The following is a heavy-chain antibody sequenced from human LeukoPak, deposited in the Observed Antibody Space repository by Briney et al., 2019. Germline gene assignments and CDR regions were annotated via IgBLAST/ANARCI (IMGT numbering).Heavy chain of an antibody. CDR2: IYYSGST. CDR1: GGSISSYY. V-gene: IGHV4-59*01. J-gene: IGHJ4*02. Sequence: SETLSLTCIVSGGSISSYYWSWIRQPPGKGLEWIGYIYYSGSTNYNPSLKSRVTISVDTSKNQFSLKLSSVTAADTAVYYCASYGDYEYYFDYWGQGTLVTVSS. CDR3: ASYGDYEYYFDY. D-gene: IGHD4-17*01.